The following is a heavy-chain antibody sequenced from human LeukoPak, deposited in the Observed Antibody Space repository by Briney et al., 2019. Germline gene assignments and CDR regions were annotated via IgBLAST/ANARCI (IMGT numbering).Heavy chain of an antibody. D-gene: IGHD6-19*01. CDR1: GGSISSSSYY. CDR2: IYTSGST. J-gene: IGHJ4*02. CDR3: AREAAVAGECYFDY. V-gene: IGHV4-39*07. Sequence: SETLSLTCTVSGGSISSSSYYWGWIRQPPGKGLEWIGRIYTSGSTNYNPSLKSRVTMSVDTSKNQFSLKLSSVTAADTAVYYCAREAAVAGECYFDYWGQGTLVTVSS.